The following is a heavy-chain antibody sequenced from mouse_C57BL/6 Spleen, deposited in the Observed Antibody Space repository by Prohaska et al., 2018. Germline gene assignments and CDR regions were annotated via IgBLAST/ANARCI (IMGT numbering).Heavy chain of an antibody. Sequence: HGKSLEWIGDINPNNGGTSYNQKFKGKATLTVDKSSSTAYMELRSLTSEDSAVYYCARDYGSSYGYFDYWGQGTTLTVSS. CDR3: ARDYGSSYGYFDY. V-gene: IGHV1-26*01. CDR2: INPNNGGT. J-gene: IGHJ2*01. D-gene: IGHD1-1*01.